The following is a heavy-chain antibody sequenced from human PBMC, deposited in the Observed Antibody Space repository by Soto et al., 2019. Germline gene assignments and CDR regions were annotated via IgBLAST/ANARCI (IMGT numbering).Heavy chain of an antibody. J-gene: IGHJ4*02. Sequence: SETLSLTCTVSGGSMSGNYWSWVRQPPGKGLEWIGYIYYSGTTNYNPSLKSRVTISVDTSKNQFSLKLTSVTAADTAVYFCARGGWYVDYWGQGTLVTVSS. D-gene: IGHD6-19*01. CDR1: GGSMSGNY. CDR3: ARGGWYVDY. CDR2: IYYSGTT. V-gene: IGHV4-59*01.